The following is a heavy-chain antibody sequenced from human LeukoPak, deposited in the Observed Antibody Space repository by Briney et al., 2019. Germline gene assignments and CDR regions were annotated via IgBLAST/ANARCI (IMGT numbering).Heavy chain of an antibody. D-gene: IGHD5-24*01. J-gene: IGHJ4*02. CDR2: ISSSSSYI. CDR3: ASYRWSGPGDFDY. CDR1: GVTFSSYS. V-gene: IGHV3-21*01. Sequence: GGSLRLSCAASGVTFSSYSMNWIRQPPGKGLEWVSSISSSSSYIYYADSVKGRFTISRDNAKNSLYLQMNILRAEETAVYYCASYRWSGPGDFDYWGQGTLVTVSS.